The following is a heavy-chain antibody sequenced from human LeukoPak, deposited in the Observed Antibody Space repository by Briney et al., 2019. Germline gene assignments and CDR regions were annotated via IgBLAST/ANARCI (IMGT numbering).Heavy chain of an antibody. CDR2: TYYKPKWYN. CDR3: ARVSSPWSPRDAFDI. D-gene: IGHD1-26*01. V-gene: IGHV6-1*01. J-gene: IGHJ3*02. Sequence: SQTLSLTCAISGDSVSSNSATWTWIRQSPSRGLEWLGRTYYKPKWYNDYAVSVKSRITINSDTSKNQFSLQLSSVTPDDTAVYYCARVSSPWSPRDAFDIWGQGTVVTVSS. CDR1: GDSVSSNSAT.